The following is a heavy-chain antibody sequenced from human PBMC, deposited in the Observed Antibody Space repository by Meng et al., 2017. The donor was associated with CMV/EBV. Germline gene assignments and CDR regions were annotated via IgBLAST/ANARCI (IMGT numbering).Heavy chain of an antibody. D-gene: IGHD1-26*01. Sequence: GSLRLSCTVSGGSISSSSYYWGWIRQPPGKGLEWIGSIYYSGSTYYNPSLKSRVTISVDTSKNRFSLKLSSVTAADTAVYYCARHYRRAGRVDYWGQGTLVTVSS. CDR1: GGSISSSSYY. V-gene: IGHV4-39*01. CDR3: ARHYRRAGRVDY. J-gene: IGHJ4*02. CDR2: IYYSGST.